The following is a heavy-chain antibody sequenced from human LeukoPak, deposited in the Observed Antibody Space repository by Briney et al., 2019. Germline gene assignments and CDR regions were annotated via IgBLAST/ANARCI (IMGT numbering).Heavy chain of an antibody. D-gene: IGHD3-22*01. CDR2: IYYSGST. J-gene: IGHJ3*02. Sequence: SETVTLTCTVSGGSISPYYWSWIRQSPGKGLVWIGYIYYSGSTNYNPSLKSRVTISLDMSKNQFSLKLSSVTAADTALYYCARHFTYYYDSSGYPRDAFEIWGGETVVPVSS. CDR3: ARHFTYYYDSSGYPRDAFEI. V-gene: IGHV4-59*08. CDR1: GGSISPYY.